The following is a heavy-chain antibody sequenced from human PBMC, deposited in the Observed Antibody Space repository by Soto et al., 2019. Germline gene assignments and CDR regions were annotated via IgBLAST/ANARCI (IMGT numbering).Heavy chain of an antibody. CDR3: ARSTPDSRGGGMDV. CDR1: GGSITSYY. CDR2: ISDIGST. J-gene: IGHJ6*02. Sequence: SETLSLTCTVSGGSITSYYWTWIRQPPGQGLEWIGYISDIGSTSYNPSLTSRVTMLVDTSKKQFSLKLSSVTEADSAVYFCARSTPDSRGGGMDVWGQGATVPSP. D-gene: IGHD3-10*01. V-gene: IGHV4-59*01.